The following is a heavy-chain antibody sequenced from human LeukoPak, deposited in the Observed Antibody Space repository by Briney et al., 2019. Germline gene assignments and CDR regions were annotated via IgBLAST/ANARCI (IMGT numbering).Heavy chain of an antibody. CDR3: ARARVLLDWFDP. J-gene: IGHJ5*02. V-gene: IGHV4-38-2*02. Sequence: SETLSLTCTVSGYSISSGYYWGWIRQPPGKGLEWIGSIYHSGSTYYNPSLKSRVTISVDTSKNQFSLKLSSVTAADTAVYYCARARVLLDWFDPWGQGTLVTVSS. D-gene: IGHD3-16*01. CDR2: IYHSGST. CDR1: GYSISSGYY.